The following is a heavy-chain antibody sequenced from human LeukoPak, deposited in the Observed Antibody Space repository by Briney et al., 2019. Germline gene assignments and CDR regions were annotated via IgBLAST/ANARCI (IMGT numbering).Heavy chain of an antibody. Sequence: GGSLRLSCAASGFMVSGNYMSWVRQAPGKGLEWVSAISGSGGSTYYADSVKGRFTISRDNSKNTLYLQMNSLRAEDTAVYYCAKDRIHLRGTSAYSDFDYWGQGTLVTVSS. J-gene: IGHJ4*02. D-gene: IGHD3-16*01. CDR2: ISGSGGST. V-gene: IGHV3-23*01. CDR1: GFMVSGNY. CDR3: AKDRIHLRGTSAYSDFDY.